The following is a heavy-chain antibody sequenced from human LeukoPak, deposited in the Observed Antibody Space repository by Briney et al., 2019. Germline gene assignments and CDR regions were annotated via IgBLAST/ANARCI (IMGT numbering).Heavy chain of an antibody. CDR1: GGSISSSSYY. V-gene: IGHV4-39*01. D-gene: IGHD3-22*01. Sequence: PSETLSLTCTVSGGSISSSSYYLGWIRQPSGKGLEWIGSIYYSGSTYYNPSLKSRVTISVDTSKNQFSLKLSSVTAADTAVYYCARLRYSYDSSGYYADYWGQGTLVTVSS. CDR2: IYYSGST. J-gene: IGHJ4*02. CDR3: ARLRYSYDSSGYYADY.